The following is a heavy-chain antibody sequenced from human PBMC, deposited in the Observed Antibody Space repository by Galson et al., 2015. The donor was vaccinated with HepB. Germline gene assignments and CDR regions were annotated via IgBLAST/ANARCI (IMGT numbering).Heavy chain of an antibody. CDR3: ASGSSGSYSVRYYYYGMDV. Sequence: SVKVSCKASGFTFTSSAVQWVRQARGQRLEWIGWIVVGSGNTNYAQKFQERVTITRDMSTSTAYMELSSLRSEDTAVYYCASGSSGSYSVRYYYYGMDVWGQGTTVTVSS. CDR1: GFTFTSSA. D-gene: IGHD1-26*01. V-gene: IGHV1-58*01. CDR2: IVVGSGNT. J-gene: IGHJ6*02.